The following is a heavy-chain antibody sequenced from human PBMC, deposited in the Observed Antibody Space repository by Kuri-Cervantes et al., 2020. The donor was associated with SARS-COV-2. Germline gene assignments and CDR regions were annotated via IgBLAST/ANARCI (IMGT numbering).Heavy chain of an antibody. CDR3: ARQMMSSITIFGVVITRNWFDP. D-gene: IGHD3-3*01. J-gene: IGHJ5*02. CDR1: GGSISSHY. V-gene: IGHV4-59*08. CDR2: MYDSGST. Sequence: GSLRLSCTVSGGSISSHYWSWIRQPPGKGLEWIGYMYDSGSTNYNPSLKSRVTISVDTSKNQFSLKLSSVTAADTAVYYCARQMMSSITIFGVVITRNWFDPWGQGTLVTVSS.